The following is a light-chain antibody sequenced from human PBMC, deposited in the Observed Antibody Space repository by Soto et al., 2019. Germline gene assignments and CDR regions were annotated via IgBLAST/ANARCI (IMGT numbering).Light chain of an antibody. CDR1: QSISNR. CDR2: DAS. CDR3: QQYDTYST. J-gene: IGKJ1*01. V-gene: IGKV1-5*01. Sequence: DTQITESPSTLSASVGDRVTITCRASQSISNRLAWYHQKPGKTPNLLIYDASNLGSGVPSRFSGSGSGTEFTLTISSLQPDDFATYYCQQYDTYSTFGQGTKVDIK.